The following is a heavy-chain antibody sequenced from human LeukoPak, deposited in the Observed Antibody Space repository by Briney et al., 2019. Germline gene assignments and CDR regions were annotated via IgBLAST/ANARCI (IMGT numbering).Heavy chain of an antibody. D-gene: IGHD6-19*01. V-gene: IGHV3-30*02. J-gene: IGHJ3*01. Sequence: PGGSLRLSCAASGFTFSRYGMHWVRQAPGKGLEWVAVVAFHGNVQRYAESLKGRFTVSRDNSKNTLYLQMDSLRVEDTAVYYCAKEPIEEAGRNAFPVWGQGTMVTVSS. CDR2: VAFHGNVQ. CDR1: GFTFSRYG. CDR3: AKEPIEEAGRNAFPV.